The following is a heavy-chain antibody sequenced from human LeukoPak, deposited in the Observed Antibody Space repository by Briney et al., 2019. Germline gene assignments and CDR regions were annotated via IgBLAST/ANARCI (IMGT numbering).Heavy chain of an antibody. J-gene: IGHJ4*02. Sequence: SETLSLTCTVSGGSISSYCWSWIRQPPGKGLEWIGYIFSSGSTNYNPSLKSRVTTSVDTSKNQFSLKLSSVTAADTAVYYCARAEYGVSSGFWGLFDYWGQGTLVTVSS. CDR3: ARAEYGVSSGFWGLFDY. V-gene: IGHV4-59*01. D-gene: IGHD4-23*01. CDR1: GGSISSYC. CDR2: IFSSGST.